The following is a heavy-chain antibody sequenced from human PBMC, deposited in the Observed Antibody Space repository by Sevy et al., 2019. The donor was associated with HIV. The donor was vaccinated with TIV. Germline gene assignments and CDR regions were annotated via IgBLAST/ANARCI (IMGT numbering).Heavy chain of an antibody. CDR3: ARQSIAARYGMDV. Sequence: GGSLRLSCAASGFTFSSYWMHWVRQAPGKGLVWVSRINSDGSSTNYADSVKGRFTISRDNAKNTLYLQMNSLRAEDTAVYYCARQSIAARYGMDVWGQGTTVTVSS. CDR1: GFTFSSYW. D-gene: IGHD6-6*01. J-gene: IGHJ6*02. CDR2: INSDGSST. V-gene: IGHV3-74*01.